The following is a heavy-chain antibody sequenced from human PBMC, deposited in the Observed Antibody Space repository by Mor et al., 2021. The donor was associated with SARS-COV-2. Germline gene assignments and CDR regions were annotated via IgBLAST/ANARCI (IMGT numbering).Heavy chain of an antibody. D-gene: IGHD3-16*02. J-gene: IGHJ3*02. Sequence: ADSVKGRFTISRDNSKNTLYLQMNSLRAEDTAVYYCAKDRSDYDYVWGSYPAFDIWGQGTMVTV. CDR3: AKDRSDYDYVWGSYPAFDI. V-gene: IGHV3-23*01.